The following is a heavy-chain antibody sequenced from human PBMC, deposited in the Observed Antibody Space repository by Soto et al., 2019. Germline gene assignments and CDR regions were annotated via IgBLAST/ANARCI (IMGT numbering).Heavy chain of an antibody. CDR3: ATRITVFGLLIPPFDP. D-gene: IGHD3-3*01. CDR1: GGSVNGYC. J-gene: IGHJ5*02. V-gene: IGHV4-34*01. Sequence: SETLSLTCAVYGGSVNGYCWNWIRQPAGKGLEWIGEINHTGGTHYNPSLKSRVTMSVDTSKNQFSLRLSSVTAADTAIYYCATRITVFGLLIPPFDPWGQGTQVTVSS. CDR2: INHTGGT.